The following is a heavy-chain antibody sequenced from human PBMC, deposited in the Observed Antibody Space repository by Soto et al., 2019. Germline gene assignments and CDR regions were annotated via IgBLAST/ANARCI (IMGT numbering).Heavy chain of an antibody. D-gene: IGHD3-22*01. CDR2: ISYGGGTT. CDR1: EFTFSNYA. Sequence: GGSLRLSCASSEFTFSNYAMSWVRQAPGKGLEWVSAISYGGGTTYYADSVKGRFTISRDNSKNTLYLQMNSLRAEDTAVYYCAKNPGYYYDSTGYHFDYWGQGTLVTVSS. J-gene: IGHJ4*02. V-gene: IGHV3-23*01. CDR3: AKNPGYYYDSTGYHFDY.